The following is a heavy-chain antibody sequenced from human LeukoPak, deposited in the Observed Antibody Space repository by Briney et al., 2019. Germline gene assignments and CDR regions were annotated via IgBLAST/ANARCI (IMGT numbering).Heavy chain of an antibody. CDR3: ARASNPWLQLT. Sequence: GGSQRLSCAPPGLTFSNYWMIWVRQAPGKGLEWVGNIKQDGSEKRYADSVRGRFTISRDNAQTSLYLQMNSLRAEDTAVYYCARASNPWLQLTWGQGTLVTVSS. J-gene: IGHJ5*02. D-gene: IGHD5-24*01. CDR1: GLTFSNYW. CDR2: IKQDGSEK. V-gene: IGHV3-7*05.